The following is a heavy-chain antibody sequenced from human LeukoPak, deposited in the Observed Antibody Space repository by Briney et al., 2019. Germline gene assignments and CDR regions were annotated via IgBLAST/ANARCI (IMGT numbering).Heavy chain of an antibody. CDR3: AKDIGTGGTGWYFDL. Sequence: SGGSLRLSCAASGFTFSSYWMHWVRQAPGRGLEWVSGISWNSVSIGYADSVKGRFTISRDNAKNSLYLQMNSLRAEDTALYYCAKDIGTGGTGWYFDLWGRGTLVTVSS. V-gene: IGHV3-9*01. CDR1: GFTFSSYW. J-gene: IGHJ2*01. CDR2: ISWNSVSI. D-gene: IGHD6-13*01.